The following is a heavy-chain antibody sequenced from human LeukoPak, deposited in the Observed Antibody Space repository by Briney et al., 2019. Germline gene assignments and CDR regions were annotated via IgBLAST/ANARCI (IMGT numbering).Heavy chain of an antibody. V-gene: IGHV4-38-2*02. D-gene: IGHD3-16*01. Sequence: RLSLAWTVSGYSISSGYDWGWIRQAPGKRLEWLGSISQSGSTYDNPSLKSRVTLSVDTSKNQFSLKLSSVTAADTAVYYCARSEINDYIKYWGQGILVTVSS. CDR3: ARSEINDYIKY. CDR2: ISQSGST. CDR1: GYSISSGYD. J-gene: IGHJ4*02.